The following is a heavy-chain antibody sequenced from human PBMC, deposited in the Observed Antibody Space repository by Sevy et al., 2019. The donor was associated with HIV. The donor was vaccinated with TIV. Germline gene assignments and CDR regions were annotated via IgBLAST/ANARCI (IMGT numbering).Heavy chain of an antibody. D-gene: IGHD4-17*01. Sequence: SGPTLVKPTQTLTLTCTFSGFSLSTSGVGVGWIRQPPGKALEWLALIYWDDNKRYSRSLRSRLTITKDTSKNQVVLTMTNMDPVDTATYYCAHSLYGDYIGGYFDYWGQGTLVTVSS. CDR2: IYWDDNK. CDR1: GFSLSTSGVG. J-gene: IGHJ4*02. CDR3: AHSLYGDYIGGYFDY. V-gene: IGHV2-5*02.